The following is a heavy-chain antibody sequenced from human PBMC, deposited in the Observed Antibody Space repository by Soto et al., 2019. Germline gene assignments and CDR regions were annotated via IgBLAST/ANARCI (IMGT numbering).Heavy chain of an antibody. CDR2: ISATGGGT. Sequence: WLSXRLSWTASVFTFNNYSIVWVRHAPGKGLEWVSLISATGGGTYYADSVNGRFYISRDNSKKTLYLQMNSLRAEDTAVYYCVKDRSEGGNSQFYLEFWG. CDR3: VKDRSEGGNSQFYLEF. V-gene: IGHV3-23*01. D-gene: IGHD3-16*01. CDR1: VFTFNNYS. J-gene: IGHJ2*01.